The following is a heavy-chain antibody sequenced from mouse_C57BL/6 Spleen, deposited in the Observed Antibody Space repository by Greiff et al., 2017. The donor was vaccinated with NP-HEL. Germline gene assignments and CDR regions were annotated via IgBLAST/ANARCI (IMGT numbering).Heavy chain of an antibody. V-gene: IGHV5-16*01. CDR1: GFTFSDYY. CDR2: INYDGSST. CDR3: ARVGSSYFDY. J-gene: IGHJ2*01. Sequence: EVQVVESEGGLVQPGSSMKLSCTASGFTFSDYYMAWVRQVPEKGLEWVANINYDGSSTYYLDSLKSRFIISRDNAKNILYLQMSSLKSEDTATYYCARVGSSYFDYWGQGTTLTVSS.